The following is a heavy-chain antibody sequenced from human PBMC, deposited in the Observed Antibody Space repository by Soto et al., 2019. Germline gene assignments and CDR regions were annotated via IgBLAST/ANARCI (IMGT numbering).Heavy chain of an antibody. V-gene: IGHV1-69*02. CDR2: ITPILGIA. J-gene: IGHJ4*02. CDR3: ATGLVVDYDSDY. CDR1: GGTFRSYT. D-gene: IGHD2-15*01. Sequence: QVQLVQSGAEVKKPGSSVKVSCKASGGTFRSYTISWVRQAPGQGLEWMGRITPILGIANYAQKFQGRVTITAKKYTSTAYMELSSLRSEDTAVYYCATGLVVDYDSDYWGQGTLVTVPS.